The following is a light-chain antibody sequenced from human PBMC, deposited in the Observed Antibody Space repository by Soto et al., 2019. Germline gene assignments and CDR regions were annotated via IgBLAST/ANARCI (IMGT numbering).Light chain of an antibody. CDR3: QQSYSIFPIT. CDR1: QSISNN. CDR2: AAS. J-gene: IGKJ5*01. V-gene: IGKV1-39*01. Sequence: DIQMTQSPSSLSASVGDRVTITCQASQSISNNLNWYQQKPGKAPNLLIYAASILQSGVPSRFSGSGSGTDFTLTISSLQPEDFATYYCQQSYSIFPITFGQGTRLEIK.